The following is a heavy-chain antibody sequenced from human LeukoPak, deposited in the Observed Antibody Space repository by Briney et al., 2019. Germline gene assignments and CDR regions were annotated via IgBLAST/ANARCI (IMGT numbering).Heavy chain of an antibody. D-gene: IGHD1-14*01. CDR1: GFTFSGSA. CDR3: TTELYAPED. V-gene: IGHV3-73*01. Sequence: PGGSLRLSCAASGFTFSGSALHWVRQASGKGLEWIGRIRSKTNNYATTYAASVTGRFTISRDDAENTAYLQMNSLKTEDTAVYYCTTELYAPEDWGQGTLVTVSS. J-gene: IGHJ4*02. CDR2: IRSKTNNYAT.